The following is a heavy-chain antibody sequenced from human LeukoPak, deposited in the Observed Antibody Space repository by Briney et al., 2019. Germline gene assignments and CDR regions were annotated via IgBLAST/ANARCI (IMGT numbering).Heavy chain of an antibody. D-gene: IGHD3-22*01. J-gene: IGHJ3*02. Sequence: GGSLRLSCAASGFPFSSYAMSWVRQAPGKGLEWVSAISGSGGSTYYADSVKGRFTISRDNSKNTLYLQMNSLRAEDTAVYYCAKDPHYYDSSGSSGAFDIWGQGTMVTVSS. CDR2: ISGSGGST. V-gene: IGHV3-23*01. CDR1: GFPFSSYA. CDR3: AKDPHYYDSSGSSGAFDI.